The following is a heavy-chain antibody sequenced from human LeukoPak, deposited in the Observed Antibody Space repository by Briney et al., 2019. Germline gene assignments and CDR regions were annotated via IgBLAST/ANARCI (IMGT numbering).Heavy chain of an antibody. Sequence: GESLRISCKGSGYNFTSYWISWVRQMPGKGLEWMGRIDPSDSYTKYSPSFQGHVTISTDKSISTAYLQWSSLKVSDTAMYYCARTISSSSDRDDSFDYWGQGTLVTVSS. D-gene: IGHD6-6*01. J-gene: IGHJ4*02. CDR3: ARTISSSSDRDDSFDY. V-gene: IGHV5-10-1*01. CDR2: IDPSDSYT. CDR1: GYNFTSYW.